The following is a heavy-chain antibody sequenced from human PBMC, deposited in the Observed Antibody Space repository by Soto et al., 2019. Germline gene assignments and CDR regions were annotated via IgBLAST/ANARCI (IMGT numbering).Heavy chain of an antibody. Sequence: GGSLRLSCAASGFTFSSYDMHWVRQATGKGLEWVSAIGTAGDTYYPGSVKGRFTISRENAKNSLYLQMNSLRAEDTAVYYCARAVLRYFDWSSDAFDIWGQGTMVTVPS. CDR1: GFTFSSYD. V-gene: IGHV3-13*01. CDR2: IGTAGDT. D-gene: IGHD3-9*01. CDR3: ARAVLRYFDWSSDAFDI. J-gene: IGHJ3*02.